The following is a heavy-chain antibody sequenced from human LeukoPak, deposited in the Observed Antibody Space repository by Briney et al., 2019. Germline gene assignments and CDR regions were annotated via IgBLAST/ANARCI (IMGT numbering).Heavy chain of an antibody. CDR3: ARDEYNWNVDAFDI. CDR2: IKEDGSEK. D-gene: IGHD1-20*01. V-gene: IGHV3-7*01. Sequence: GGSLRLSCAASGFTFSNNWMTWVRQAPGKGLEWVANIKEDGSEKYYVDSVKGRFTISRDNAKNSLYLQMNSLRAEGTAVYYCARDEYNWNVDAFDIWGQGTVVTVSS. CDR1: GFTFSNNW. J-gene: IGHJ3*02.